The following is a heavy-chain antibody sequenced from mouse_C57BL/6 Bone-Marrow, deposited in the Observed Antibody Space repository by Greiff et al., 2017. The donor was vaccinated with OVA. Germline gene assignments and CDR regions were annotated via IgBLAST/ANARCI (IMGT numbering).Heavy chain of an antibody. V-gene: IGHV5-16*01. CDR2: INYDGSST. CDR1: GFTFSDYY. CDR3: AREVPRSHYFDY. D-gene: IGHD1-1*01. Sequence: EVKLMESEGGLVQPGSSMKLSCTASGFTFSDYYMAWVRQVPEKGLEWVANINYDGSSTYYLDSLKSRFIISRDNAKNILYLQMSSLKSEDTATYYCAREVPRSHYFDYWGQGTTLTVSS. J-gene: IGHJ2*01.